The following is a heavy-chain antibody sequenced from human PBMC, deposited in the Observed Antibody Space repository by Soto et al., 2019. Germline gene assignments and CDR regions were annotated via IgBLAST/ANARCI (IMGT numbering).Heavy chain of an antibody. D-gene: IGHD2-21*01. Sequence: SGPTLVNPTQTLTLTCTFSGFSLNTGGVGVGWIRQPPGKALEWLAVIFWDDDKRYSPSLKSRLTIFKDTSKNQVVLLMTNMDPVDTATYYCAHSMGIYNYSEAGYFYTFGLQNLLTISS. J-gene: IGHJ4*02. CDR3: AHSMGIYNYSEAGYFYT. CDR1: GFSLNTGGVG. CDR2: IFWDDDK. V-gene: IGHV2-5*02.